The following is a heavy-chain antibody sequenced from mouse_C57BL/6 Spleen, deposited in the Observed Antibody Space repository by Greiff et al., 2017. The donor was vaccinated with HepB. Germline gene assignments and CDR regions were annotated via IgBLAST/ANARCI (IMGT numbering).Heavy chain of an antibody. CDR2: IRSKSNNYAT. V-gene: IGHV10-1*01. J-gene: IGHJ3*01. D-gene: IGHD2-4*01. CDR1: GFSFNTYA. CDR3: VSPPHYDYDEAWFAY. Sequence: EVKLMESGGGLVQPKGSLKLSCAASGFSFNTYAMNWVRQAPGKGLEWVARIRSKSNNYATYYADSVKDRFTISRDDSESMLYLQMNNLKTEDTAMYYCVSPPHYDYDEAWFAYWGQGTLVTVSA.